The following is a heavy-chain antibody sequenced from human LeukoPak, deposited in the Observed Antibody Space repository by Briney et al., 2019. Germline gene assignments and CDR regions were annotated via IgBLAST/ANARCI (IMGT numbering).Heavy chain of an antibody. CDR3: AKDEGALVPYYFDY. J-gene: IGHJ4*02. V-gene: IGHV4-4*02. Sequence: SETLSLTCAVSGGSISSNNWWIWVRQSPEKGLEWIGEIYHDGSTNYNPSLKSRVTISMDKSKNQLSLKLNFVTAADTAAYYCAKDEGALVPYYFDYWGQGTLVTVSS. CDR2: IYHDGST. CDR1: GGSISSNNW. D-gene: IGHD1-26*01.